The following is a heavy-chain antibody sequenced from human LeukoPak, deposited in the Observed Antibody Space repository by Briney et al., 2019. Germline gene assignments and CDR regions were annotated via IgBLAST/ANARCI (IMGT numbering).Heavy chain of an antibody. J-gene: IGHJ4*02. CDR1: GFTFSSYW. CDR2: ISSSSSYI. V-gene: IGHV3-21*01. Sequence: GGSLRLSCAASGFTFSSYWMNWVRQAPGKGLEWVSSISSSSSYIYYADSVKGRFTISRDNAKNSLYLQMNSLRAEDTAVYYCARDILGGYGRLDYWGQGTLVTVSS. D-gene: IGHD4-17*01. CDR3: ARDILGGYGRLDY.